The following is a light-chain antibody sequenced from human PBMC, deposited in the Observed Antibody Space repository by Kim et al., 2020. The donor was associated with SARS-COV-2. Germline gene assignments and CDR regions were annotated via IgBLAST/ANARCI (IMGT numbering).Light chain of an antibody. Sequence: SSELTQDPPVSVALGQTVRITCQGDSLRSYYATWYQQRPRQAPVLVIYGRNNRPSGIPDRFSGSSSGNTASLTISGAQAEDEADFYCQSRDSGGNVLFGGGTKLTVL. CDR1: SLRSYY. J-gene: IGLJ2*01. V-gene: IGLV3-19*01. CDR2: GRN. CDR3: QSRDSGGNVL.